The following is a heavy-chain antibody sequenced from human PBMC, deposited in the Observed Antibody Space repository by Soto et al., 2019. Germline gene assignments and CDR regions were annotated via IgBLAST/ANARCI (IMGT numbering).Heavy chain of an antibody. Sequence: GGSLRLSCAASGFTFSSYAMHWVRQAPGKGLEWVAVISYDGSNKYYADSVKGRFTISRDNSKNTLYLQMNSLRAEDTAVYYCARGMGTEVGATTYVGWYFQHWGQGTLVTVSS. V-gene: IGHV3-30-3*01. CDR1: GFTFSSYA. CDR3: ARGMGTEVGATTYVGWYFQH. J-gene: IGHJ1*01. D-gene: IGHD1-26*01. CDR2: ISYDGSNK.